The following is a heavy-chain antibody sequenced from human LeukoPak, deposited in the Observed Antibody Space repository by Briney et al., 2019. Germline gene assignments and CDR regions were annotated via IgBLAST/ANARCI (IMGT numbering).Heavy chain of an antibody. J-gene: IGHJ4*02. D-gene: IGHD3-10*01. CDR2: INPNSGGT. CDR3: AKGITMVRGVMVDY. Sequence: ASVKVSCKASGYIFTSYDINWVRQATGQGLEWMGWINPNSGGTNYAQKFQGRVTMTRDTSISTAYMELSRLRSDDTAVYYCAKGITMVRGVMVDYWGQGTLVTVSS. V-gene: IGHV1-2*02. CDR1: GYIFTSYD.